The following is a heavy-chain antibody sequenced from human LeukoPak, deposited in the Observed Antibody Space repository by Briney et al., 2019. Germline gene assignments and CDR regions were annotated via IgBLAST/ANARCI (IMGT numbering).Heavy chain of an antibody. J-gene: IGHJ4*01. CDR2: IRYDGSNK. CDR1: GFTFSSYG. Sequence: GGSLRLSCAASGFTFSSYGMHWVRQAPGKGLEWVAFIRYDGSNKYYADSVKGRFTISRDNSKNTLYLQMNSLRAEDTAVYYCAKDLPDRWYGDLDDYWGQEPWSPSPQ. V-gene: IGHV3-30*02. D-gene: IGHD4-17*01. CDR3: AKDLPDRWYGDLDDY.